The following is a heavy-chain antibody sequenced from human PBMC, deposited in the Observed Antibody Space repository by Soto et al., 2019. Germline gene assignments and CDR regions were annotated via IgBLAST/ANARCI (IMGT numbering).Heavy chain of an antibody. D-gene: IGHD6-13*01. V-gene: IGHV1-69*01. CDR3: ARSTAAGTFFRYCFDY. Sequence: QVQLVQSGAEVKKPGSSVKVSCKASGGTFSSYAISWVRQAPGQGLEWMGGIIPIFGTANYAQKFQGRVTITAYESTSTAYMELSSLRSADTGVYYCARSTAAGTFFRYCFDYWGQGTLVTVSS. CDR2: IIPIFGTA. J-gene: IGHJ4*02. CDR1: GGTFSSYA.